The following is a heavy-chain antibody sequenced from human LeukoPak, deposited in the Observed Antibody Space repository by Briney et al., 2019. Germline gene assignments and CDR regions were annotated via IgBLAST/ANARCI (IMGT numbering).Heavy chain of an antibody. D-gene: IGHD3-3*01. CDR2: ISGSGGST. J-gene: IGHJ3*02. Sequence: PGGSLRLSCAASGFTFSSYAMSWVRQAPGKGLEWVSAISGSGGSTYYADSVKGRFTISRDNAKNSLYLQMNSLRAEDTAVYYCASFTIFGVKTPPPIWGQGTMVTVSS. CDR1: GFTFSSYA. V-gene: IGHV3-23*01. CDR3: ASFTIFGVKTPPPI.